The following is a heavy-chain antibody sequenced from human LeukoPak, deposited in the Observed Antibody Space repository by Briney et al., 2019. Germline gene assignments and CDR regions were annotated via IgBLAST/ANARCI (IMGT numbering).Heavy chain of an antibody. CDR3: ATSPSPGIAAAGTGGEDY. V-gene: IGHV1-69*04. CDR1: GGTFSSYA. CDR2: IIPILGIA. Sequence: GASVKVSCKASGGTFSSYAISWVRQAPGQGLEWMGRIIPILGIANYAQKFQGRVTITADKSTSTAYMELSSLRSEDTAVYYCATSPSPGIAAAGTGGEDYWGQGTLVTVSS. J-gene: IGHJ4*02. D-gene: IGHD6-13*01.